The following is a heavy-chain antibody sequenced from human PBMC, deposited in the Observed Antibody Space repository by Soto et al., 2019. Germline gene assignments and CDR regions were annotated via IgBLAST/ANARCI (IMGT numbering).Heavy chain of an antibody. D-gene: IGHD3-3*01. CDR1: GGSISSYY. CDR2: IYYIGST. J-gene: IGHJ6*03. V-gene: IGHV4-59*01. Sequence: SETLSLTCTVSGGSISSYYWSWIRQPPGKGLEWIGYIYYIGSTNYNPSLKSRVTISVDTSKNQFSLKLSSVPAADTAVYYCARGGLGHVNYDSRSGSYYYYMDVWGKGTTVTVSS. CDR3: ARGGLGHVNYDSRSGSYYYYMDV.